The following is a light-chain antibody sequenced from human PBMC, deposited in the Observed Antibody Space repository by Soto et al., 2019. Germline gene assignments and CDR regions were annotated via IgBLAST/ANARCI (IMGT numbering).Light chain of an antibody. CDR2: DNN. V-gene: IGLV1-51*01. Sequence: QSVLTQPPSVSAAPGQTFTISCSGSSSNIGNNYVYWYQQLPVTAPKLLIYDNNKRPSVIPDRFSGSKSGTSATLGITGLQTGDEDDYYCGTWDSSLSAVVFGGGTKLTVL. CDR1: SSNIGNNY. J-gene: IGLJ2*01. CDR3: GTWDSSLSAVV.